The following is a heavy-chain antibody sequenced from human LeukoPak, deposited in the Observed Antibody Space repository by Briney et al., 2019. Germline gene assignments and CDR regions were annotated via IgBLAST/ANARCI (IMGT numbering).Heavy chain of an antibody. CDR1: GDSVSSNIAA. V-gene: IGHV6-1*01. J-gene: IGHJ4*02. Sequence: SQTLSLTCAISGDSVSSNIAAWNWIRQSPSRGLEWLGRTYYRSKWYNDYAVSVKSRITINPDTSKNQFSLQLNSVTPEDTAVYYCARGPIHIAAAGPFDYWGQGTLVTVSS. CDR3: ARGPIHIAAAGPFDY. D-gene: IGHD6-13*01. CDR2: TYYRSKWYN.